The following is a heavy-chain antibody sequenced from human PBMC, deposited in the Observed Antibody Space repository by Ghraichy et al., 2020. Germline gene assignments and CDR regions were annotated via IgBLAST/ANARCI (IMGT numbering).Heavy chain of an antibody. V-gene: IGHV1-18*01. CDR3: ARVLSPRVFPKELLRPKGAFDI. CDR1: GYTFTSYG. CDR2: ISAYNGNT. D-gene: IGHD1-26*01. Sequence: ASVKVSCKASGYTFTSYGISWVRQAPGQGLEWMGWISAYNGNTNYAQKLQGRVTMTTDTSTSTAYMELRSLRSDDTAVYYCARVLSPRVFPKELLRPKGAFDIWGQGTMVTVSS. J-gene: IGHJ3*02.